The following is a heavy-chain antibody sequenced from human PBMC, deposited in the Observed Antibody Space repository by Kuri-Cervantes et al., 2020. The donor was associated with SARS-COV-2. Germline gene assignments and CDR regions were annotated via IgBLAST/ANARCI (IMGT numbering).Heavy chain of an antibody. CDR2: IYYSGST. D-gene: IGHD3-16*01. Sequence: SETLSLTCTVSGYSISSGYYWGWIRQPPGKGLEWIGSIYYSGSTYYNPSLKSRVTISVDTPKNQFSLKLSSVTAADTAVYYCARVRLCFDYWGQGTLVTVSS. V-gene: IGHV4-38-2*02. J-gene: IGHJ4*02. CDR3: ARVRLCFDY. CDR1: GYSISSGYY.